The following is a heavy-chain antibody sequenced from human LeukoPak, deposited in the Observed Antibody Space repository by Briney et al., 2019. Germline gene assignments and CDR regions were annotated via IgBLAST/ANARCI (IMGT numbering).Heavy chain of an antibody. CDR3: ASDSGAGFDY. CDR2: INHSGST. J-gene: IGHJ4*02. Sequence: SETLSLTCAVYGGSFSGHYWSWIRQPPGKGLEWIGEINHSGSTNYNPSLKSRVTISVDTSKNQFSLKLSSVTAADTAVYYCASDSGAGFDYWGQGTLVTVSS. CDR1: GGSFSGHY. D-gene: IGHD2-15*01. V-gene: IGHV4-34*01.